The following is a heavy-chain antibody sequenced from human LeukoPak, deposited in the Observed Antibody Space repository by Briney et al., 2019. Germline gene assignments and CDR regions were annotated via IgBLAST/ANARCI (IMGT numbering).Heavy chain of an antibody. CDR2: INPDSGGT. V-gene: IGHV1-2*02. D-gene: IGHD1-1*01. J-gene: IGHJ4*02. CDR3: ARDLEGLERFFDY. CDR1: GYTFTGYY. Sequence: ASVKVSCKASGYTFTGYYIHWMRQAPGQGLEWMGWINPDSGGTKYAQKFQGRVTLTRDTSISTAYMELSRLRIDDTAVYYCARDLEGLERFFDYWGRGTLVTVSS.